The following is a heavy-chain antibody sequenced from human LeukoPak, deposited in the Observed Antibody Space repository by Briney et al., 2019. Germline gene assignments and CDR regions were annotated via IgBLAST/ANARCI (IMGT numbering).Heavy chain of an antibody. CDR3: ARFGYDSSGYRPK. Sequence: GGSLRLSCAASGFTFSSYAMSWVRQAPGKGLEWVSVISGSGGSTYYADSVKGRFTISRDNSKDTLYLQMNSLRAEDTALYYCARFGYDSSGYRPKWGQGTLVTVSS. CDR1: GFTFSSYA. CDR2: ISGSGGST. J-gene: IGHJ4*02. V-gene: IGHV3-23*01. D-gene: IGHD3-22*01.